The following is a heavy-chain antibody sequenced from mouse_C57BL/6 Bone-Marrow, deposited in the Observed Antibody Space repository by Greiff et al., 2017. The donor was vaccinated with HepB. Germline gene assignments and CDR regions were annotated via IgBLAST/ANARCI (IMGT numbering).Heavy chain of an antibody. D-gene: IGHD1-1*01. CDR3: ARSEIYYGSLYFDY. Sequence: VQLQQSGAELARPGASVKLSCKASGYTFTSYGISWVKQRTGQGLEWIGEIYPRSGNTYYNEKFKGKATLTADKSSSTAYMELRSLTSEDSAVYFCARSEIYYGSLYFDYWGQGTTLTVSS. V-gene: IGHV1-81*01. J-gene: IGHJ2*01. CDR1: GYTFTSYG. CDR2: IYPRSGNT.